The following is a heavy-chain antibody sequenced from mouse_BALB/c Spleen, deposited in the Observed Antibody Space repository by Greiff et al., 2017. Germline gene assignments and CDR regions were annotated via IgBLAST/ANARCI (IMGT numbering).Heavy chain of an antibody. Sequence: VQLQQSGAELMKPGASVKISCKATGYTFSSYWIEWVKQRPGHGLEWIGEILPGSGSTNYNEKFKGKATFTADTSSNTAYMQLSSLTSEDSAVYYCSYGSSFYAMDYWGQGTSVTVSS. D-gene: IGHD1-1*01. CDR3: SYGSSFYAMDY. CDR1: GYTFSSYW. V-gene: IGHV1-9*01. CDR2: ILPGSGST. J-gene: IGHJ4*01.